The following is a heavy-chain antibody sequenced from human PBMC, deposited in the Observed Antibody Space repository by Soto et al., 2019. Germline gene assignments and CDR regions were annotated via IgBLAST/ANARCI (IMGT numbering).Heavy chain of an antibody. V-gene: IGHV3-30-3*01. D-gene: IGHD2-21*02. Sequence: GGSLRLSCAASGFTFSSYAMHWVRQAPGKGLEWVAVISYDGSNKYYADSVKGRFTISRDNSKNTLYLQMNSLRAEDTAVYYCARAYTVVTPNPAPPPQNWGQGTLVTVSS. CDR2: ISYDGSNK. CDR1: GFTFSSYA. CDR3: ARAYTVVTPNPAPPPQN. J-gene: IGHJ4*02.